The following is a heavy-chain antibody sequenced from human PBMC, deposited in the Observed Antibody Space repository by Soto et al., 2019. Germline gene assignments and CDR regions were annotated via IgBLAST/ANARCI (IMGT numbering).Heavy chain of an antibody. V-gene: IGHV3-9*01. D-gene: IGHD3-10*01. CDR2: ISWNSGSI. J-gene: IGHJ4*02. CDR1: GFTFDDYA. Sequence: GGSLRLSCAASGFTFDDYAMHWVRQAPGKGLEWVSGISWNSGSIGYADSVKGRFTISRDNAKNSLYLQMNSLRAEDTALYYCAKASFRSGLLVYFDYWGQGTLVTVSS. CDR3: AKASFRSGLLVYFDY.